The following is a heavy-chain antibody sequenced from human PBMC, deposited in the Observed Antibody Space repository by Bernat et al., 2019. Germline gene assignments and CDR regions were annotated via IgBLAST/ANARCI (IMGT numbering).Heavy chain of an antibody. D-gene: IGHD2-21*02. CDR3: ARLGCGGDCSYFDL. CDR1: GFTLSSYA. Sequence: EVQLVESGGGLVQPGGSLRLSCAGSGFTLSSYAVSWVRQAPGKGLEWVSGITITGGSTYYTASVKGRFTISRDNSKNTLYLQMNSLRAEDTAVYYCARLGCGGDCSYFDLWGRGTLVTVSS. CDR2: ITITGGST. J-gene: IGHJ2*01. V-gene: IGHV3-23*04.